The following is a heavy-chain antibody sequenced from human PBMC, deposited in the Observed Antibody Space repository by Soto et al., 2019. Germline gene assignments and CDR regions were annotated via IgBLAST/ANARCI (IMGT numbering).Heavy chain of an antibody. D-gene: IGHD3-16*02. CDR1: GFTFSSYS. CDR2: ISSSSSTI. J-gene: IGHJ6*02. Sequence: GSLRLSCAASGFTFSSYSMNWVRQASGKGLEWVSYISSSSSTIYYADSVKGRFTISRDNAKNSLYLQMNSLRDEDTAVYYCARLEELSPYYYYGMDVWGQGTTVTVSS. CDR3: ARLEELSPYYYYGMDV. V-gene: IGHV3-48*02.